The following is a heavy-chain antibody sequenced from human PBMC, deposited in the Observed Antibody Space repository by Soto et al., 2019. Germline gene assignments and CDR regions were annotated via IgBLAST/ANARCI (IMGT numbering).Heavy chain of an antibody. CDR1: GFTFSDYY. CDR2: SRNKAKSYTT. CDR3: SRVEGG. J-gene: IGHJ4*02. V-gene: IGHV3-72*01. Sequence: EEQLVESGGGLVQPGGSLTLSCAASGFTFSDYYMEWVRQAPGKGLEWVARSRNKAKSYTTDYAASVKGRFTISRDLSKNSLYLQMSNLKTEDTAVYYCSRVEGGWGQGTLVTVSS. D-gene: IGHD1-26*01.